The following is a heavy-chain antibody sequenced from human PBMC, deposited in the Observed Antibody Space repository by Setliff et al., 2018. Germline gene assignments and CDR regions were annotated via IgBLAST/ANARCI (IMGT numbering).Heavy chain of an antibody. Sequence: SLRLSCAASGFTFSSDAMTWVRQAPGKGLEWVSIISSEGDDIYYADSVKGRFTISRDNSKSTLYLHMNSLRAEDTAVYYCAKCSSWRGHYPHFIYWGQGTLVTVS. D-gene: IGHD6-13*01. J-gene: IGHJ4*02. CDR3: AKCSSWRGHYPHFIY. V-gene: IGHV3-23*03. CDR2: ISSEGDDI. CDR1: GFTFSSDA.